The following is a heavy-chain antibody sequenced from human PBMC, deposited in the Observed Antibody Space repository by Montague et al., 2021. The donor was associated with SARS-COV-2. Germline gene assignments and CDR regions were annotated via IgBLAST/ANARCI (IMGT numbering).Heavy chain of an antibody. CDR1: GFTFSNYA. CDR2: INRSGSTT. CDR3: ATDPGAFDI. V-gene: IGHV3-23*01. Sequence: SLRLSCAASGFTFSNYAMTWVRQAPGKGLEWVSVINRSGSTTYYTDSVKGRFTISRDNSKNTLYLQMNSLRGEDTAVYYCATDPGAFDIWGQGTTVTVSS. J-gene: IGHJ3*02.